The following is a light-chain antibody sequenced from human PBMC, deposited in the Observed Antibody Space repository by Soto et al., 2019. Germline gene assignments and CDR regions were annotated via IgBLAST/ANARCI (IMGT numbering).Light chain of an antibody. CDR2: AAS. CDR3: QHYKSYPLT. CDR1: QDISSW. V-gene: IGKV1D-16*01. Sequence: DIQMTQSPSSLSAYVGDRVTITCRASQDISSWLAWYQQKPEKAPKSLIYAASNLQSGVPLRFSGSGSGTEFTLTISTLQPEDFATYYCQHYKSYPLTFGGGTKLEIK. J-gene: IGKJ4*01.